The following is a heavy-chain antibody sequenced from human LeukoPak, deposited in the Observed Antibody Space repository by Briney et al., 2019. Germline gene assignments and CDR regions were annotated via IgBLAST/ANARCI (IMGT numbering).Heavy chain of an antibody. CDR3: GRAARPDY. J-gene: IGHJ4*02. D-gene: IGHD6-6*01. CDR1: GFTFSNYG. CDR2: ITTSGGDA. V-gene: IGHV3-23*01. Sequence: GGSLRLSCAASGFTFSNYGMNWVRQAPGKGLEWVSSITTSGGDAYYADSVKGQFTISRDNSRNTLYLQMNSLRAEDTAVYYCGRAARPDYWGQGTLVTVSS.